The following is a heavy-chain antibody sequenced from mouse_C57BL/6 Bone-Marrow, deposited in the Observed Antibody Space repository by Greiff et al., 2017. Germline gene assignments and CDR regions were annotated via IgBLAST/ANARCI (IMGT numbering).Heavy chain of an antibody. V-gene: IGHV1-52*01. CDR1: GYTFTSYW. CDR3: ARRAFWWFPSYFDV. J-gene: IGHJ1*03. CDR2: IDPSDSET. D-gene: IGHD1-1*02. Sequence: VKLQQPGAELVRPGSSVKLSCKASGYTFTSYWMHWVKQRPIQGLEWIGNIDPSDSETHYNQKFKDKATLTVDKSSSTAYMQLSSLTSEDSAVYYCARRAFWWFPSYFDVWGTGTTVTVSS.